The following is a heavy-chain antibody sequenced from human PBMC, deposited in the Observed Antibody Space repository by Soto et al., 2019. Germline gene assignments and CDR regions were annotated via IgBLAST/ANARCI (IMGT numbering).Heavy chain of an antibody. D-gene: IGHD2-2*02. CDR2: ISVSGTTT. CDR1: EFTFSMFA. CDR3: AREHTGRWYWFDP. Sequence: VHLVESGGGLVQPGGSLRLSCAASEFTFSMFAMNWVRQAPGKELEWIAYISVSGTTTHYADSVEGRFIISRDNAKNSLFLKMNSLRDEDSAVYHCAREHTGRWYWFDPGGPGTQVIVSS. J-gene: IGHJ5*02. V-gene: IGHV3-48*02.